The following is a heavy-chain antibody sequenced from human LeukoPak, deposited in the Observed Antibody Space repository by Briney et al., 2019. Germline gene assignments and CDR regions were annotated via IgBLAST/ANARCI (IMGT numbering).Heavy chain of an antibody. D-gene: IGHD3-3*01. CDR3: ARQLMYYDFWSGYNTARGYMDV. CDR2: IYYSGST. J-gene: IGHJ6*03. CDR1: GGSISSGGYY. V-gene: IGHV4-31*03. Sequence: PSETLSLTCTVSGGSISSGGYYWSWIRQHPGKGLEWIGYIYYSGSTYYNPSLKSRVTISVGTSKNQFSLKLSSVTAADTAVYYCARQLMYYDFWSGYNTARGYMDVWGKGTTVTVSS.